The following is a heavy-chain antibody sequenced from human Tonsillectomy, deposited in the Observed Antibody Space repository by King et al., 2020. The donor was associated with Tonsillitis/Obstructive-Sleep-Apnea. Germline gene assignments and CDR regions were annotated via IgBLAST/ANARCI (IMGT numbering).Heavy chain of an antibody. J-gene: IGHJ6*02. V-gene: IGHV3-7*03. Sequence: VQLVESGGDLVQPGGSLTVSCVVSGFTFSHYWRSWVRQAPGKGLEWVANINQDGSEIYYVDSVKGRFTISRDNAKNSLYLQMDSLRADDTAVFYCARAPSHSPYGMAVWGLGTTVTVSS. CDR3: ARAPSHSPYGMAV. CDR1: GFTFSHYW. D-gene: IGHD2-21*01. CDR2: INQDGSEI.